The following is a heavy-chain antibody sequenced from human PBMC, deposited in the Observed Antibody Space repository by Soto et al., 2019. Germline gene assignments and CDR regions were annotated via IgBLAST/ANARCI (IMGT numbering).Heavy chain of an antibody. CDR3: ASGGLLWFGELTELPQLYGMDV. J-gene: IGHJ6*02. D-gene: IGHD3-10*01. V-gene: IGHV4-4*02. CDR1: GGSISSSNW. CDR2: IYHSGST. Sequence: PSETLSLTCAVCGGSISSSNWWSWVRQPPGKGLEWIGEIYHSGSTNYNPSLKSRVTISVDKSKNQFSLKLSSVTAADTAVYYCASGGLLWFGELTELPQLYGMDVWGQGTMVTVSS.